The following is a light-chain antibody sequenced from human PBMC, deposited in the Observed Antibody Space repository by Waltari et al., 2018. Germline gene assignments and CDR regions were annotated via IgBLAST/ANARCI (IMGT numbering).Light chain of an antibody. V-gene: IGLV2-23*03. CDR3: CSYRGNSTFV. J-gene: IGLJ2*01. CDR2: EGV. CDR1: TNNFGTYNL. Sequence: QTALTQPASVSGSPGPSITISCAGATNNFGTYNLVSWYQQHPDKAPKLIIFEGVKRPSGVSNRFSGSKSGNTASLTISGLQTEDEADYYCCSYRGNSTFVFGGGTKLTVL.